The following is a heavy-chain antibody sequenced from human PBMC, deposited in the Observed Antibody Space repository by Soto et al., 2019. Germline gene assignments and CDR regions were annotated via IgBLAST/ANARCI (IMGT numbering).Heavy chain of an antibody. D-gene: IGHD3-22*01. CDR2: IYHSGST. CDR1: GGSISSSNW. Sequence: QVQLQESGPGLVKPSGTLSLTCAVSGGSISSSNWWSWVRQPPGKGLEWIGEIYHSGSTNYHPSLKSPVTISVDKSKNQCSLKLSSVTAADTAVYYCARSPDSSGYYPRWYYYGMDVWGQGTTVTVSS. V-gene: IGHV4-4*02. CDR3: ARSPDSSGYYPRWYYYGMDV. J-gene: IGHJ6*02.